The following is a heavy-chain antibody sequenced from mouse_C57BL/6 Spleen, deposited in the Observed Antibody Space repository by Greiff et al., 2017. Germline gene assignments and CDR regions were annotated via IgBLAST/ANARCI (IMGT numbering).Heavy chain of an antibody. CDR1: GYTFTSYW. D-gene: IGHD1-1*01. CDR2: IDPSDSYT. J-gene: IGHJ2*01. V-gene: IGHV1-69*01. Sequence: QVQLQQPGAELVMPGASVKLSCKASGYTFTSYWMHWVKQRPGQGLEWIGEIDPSDSYTNYNQKFKGKSTLTVDKSSSTAYMQLSSLTSEDSAVYYCARPGTVVPYYFDYWGQGTTRTVSS. CDR3: ARPGTVVPYYFDY.